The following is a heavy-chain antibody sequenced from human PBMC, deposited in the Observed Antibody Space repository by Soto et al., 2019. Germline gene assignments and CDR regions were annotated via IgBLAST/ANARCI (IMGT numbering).Heavy chain of an antibody. D-gene: IGHD3-22*01. Sequence: TLSLTCTVSGGSISSGDYYWSWIRQPPGKGLEWIGYIFYSGSTYYNPSLKSRVTISVDTSKNQFSLKMSSVTAADTAVYYCASSMIGSIFDYWGQGTLVTVSS. CDR3: ASSMIGSIFDY. V-gene: IGHV4-30-4*01. J-gene: IGHJ4*02. CDR2: IFYSGST. CDR1: GGSISSGDYY.